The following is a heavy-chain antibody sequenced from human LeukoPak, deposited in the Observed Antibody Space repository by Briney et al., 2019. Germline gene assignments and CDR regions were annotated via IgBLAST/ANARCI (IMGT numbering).Heavy chain of an antibody. D-gene: IGHD3-22*01. CDR2: IYHSGST. V-gene: IGHV4-38-2*01. CDR3: ARLRYYDSSGYPDY. J-gene: IGHJ4*02. CDR1: GYSISSGYY. Sequence: SETLSLTCAVSGYSISSGYYWGWIRQPPGKGLEWIGSIYHSGSTYYNPSLKSRVTISVDTSKNQFSLKLSSVTAADTSVYYCARLRYYDSSGYPDYWGQGTLVTVSS.